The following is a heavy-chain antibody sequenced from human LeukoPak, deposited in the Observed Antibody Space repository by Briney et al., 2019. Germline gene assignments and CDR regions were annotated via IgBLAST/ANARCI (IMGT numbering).Heavy chain of an antibody. Sequence: SETLSLTCTVSGGSISSYYWSWIRQPPGKGLEWIGYIYYSGSTNYNPSPKSRVTISVDTSKNKFSLKLSSVTAADTAVYYCARHLIAVAAVDYWGQGTLVTVSS. CDR3: ARHLIAVAAVDY. V-gene: IGHV4-59*08. CDR2: IYYSGST. J-gene: IGHJ4*02. D-gene: IGHD6-19*01. CDR1: GGSISSYY.